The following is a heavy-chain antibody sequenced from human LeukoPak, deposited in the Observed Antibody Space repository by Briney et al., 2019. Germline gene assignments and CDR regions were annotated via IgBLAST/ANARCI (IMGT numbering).Heavy chain of an antibody. CDR3: ARGSYGLVKYYYYGMDV. J-gene: IGHJ6*02. CDR2: INLSGDSV. D-gene: IGHD5-18*01. CDR1: GYTFINYY. Sequence: ASVKVSCKASGYTFINYYIHWVRQAPGQGLEWMGRINLSGDSVIYAQKFQGRVTMTWDTSTSIVYLELSSLRSEDTAVYYCARGSYGLVKYYYYGMDVWGQGTTVTVSS. V-gene: IGHV1-46*01.